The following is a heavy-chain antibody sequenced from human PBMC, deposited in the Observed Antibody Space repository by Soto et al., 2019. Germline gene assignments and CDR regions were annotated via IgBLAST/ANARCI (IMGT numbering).Heavy chain of an antibody. CDR1: GFTFSSYW. J-gene: IGHJ3*02. D-gene: IGHD3-10*01. V-gene: IGHV3-7*01. CDR3: ARDQLVSVWFGRDDAFDI. CDR2: IKQDGSEK. Sequence: PGGSLRLSCAASGFTFSSYWMSWVRQAPGKGLEWVANIKQDGSEKYYVDSVKGRFTISRDNAKNSLYLQMNSLRAEDTAVYYCARDQLVSVWFGRDDAFDIWGQGTMVTVSS.